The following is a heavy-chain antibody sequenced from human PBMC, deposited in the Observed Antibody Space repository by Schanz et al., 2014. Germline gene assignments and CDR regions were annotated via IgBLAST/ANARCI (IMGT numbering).Heavy chain of an antibody. D-gene: IGHD3-3*01. CDR3: TTVERITIFEVVPYYYYYMDV. J-gene: IGHJ6*03. Sequence: EAQLLESGGGLVQPGGSLRLSCAASGFTFSNTWMNWVRQTPGKGLEWIGRIKSKIDGGTTDYAAPVKGRFTISRDDSKNTLYLQMNSLKTEDTAVYYCTTVERITIFEVVPYYYYYMDVWGKGTTVTVSS. CDR1: GFTFSNTW. CDR2: IKSKIDGGTT. V-gene: IGHV3-15*01.